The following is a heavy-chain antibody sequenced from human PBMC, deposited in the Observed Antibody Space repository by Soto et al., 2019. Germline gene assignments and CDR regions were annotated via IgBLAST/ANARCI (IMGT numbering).Heavy chain of an antibody. CDR2: TYYRSKWYN. Sequence: PSQTLSLTCAISGDSVSSNSAAWNWIRQSPSRGLEWLGRTYYRSKWYNDYAVSVKSRITINPDTSKNQFSLKLSSVTAADTAVYYCARQGIAARPGISSFPHRRYCMDVWGQGTTVTVSS. CDR3: ARQGIAARPGISSFPHRRYCMDV. V-gene: IGHV6-1*01. D-gene: IGHD6-6*01. CDR1: GDSVSSNSAA. J-gene: IGHJ6*02.